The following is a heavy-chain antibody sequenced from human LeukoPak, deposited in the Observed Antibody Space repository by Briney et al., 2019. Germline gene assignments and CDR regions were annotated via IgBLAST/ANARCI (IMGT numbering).Heavy chain of an antibody. CDR2: ISFDGSNQ. V-gene: IGHV3-30*18. J-gene: IGHJ4*02. CDR3: AKDTFMCSGSYYYYFDY. D-gene: IGHD3-10*02. CDR1: GFTFSSYC. Sequence: GRSLRLSCAASGFTFSSYCMHWVRQAPGKGLEWVALISFDGSNQYYAGSVKGRFTISRDNSKNTLYLQMNSLRDEDTAVYYCAKDTFMCSGSYYYYFDYWGQGTLVTVSS.